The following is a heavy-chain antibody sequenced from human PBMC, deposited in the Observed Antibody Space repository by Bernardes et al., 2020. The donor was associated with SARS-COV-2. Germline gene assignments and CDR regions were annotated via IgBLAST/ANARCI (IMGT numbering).Heavy chain of an antibody. Sequence: ASVKVSCKASGYTFTGYGISWVRQAPGQGLEWMGWISAYNGNTNYAQKLQGRVTMTTDTSTSTAYMELRSLRSDDTAVYYCARDFWRHVVLMVYGGYYGMDVWGQGTTVNVPS. V-gene: IGHV1-18*01. CDR1: GYTFTGYG. J-gene: IGHJ6*02. D-gene: IGHD2-8*01. CDR3: ARDFWRHVVLMVYGGYYGMDV. CDR2: ISAYNGNT.